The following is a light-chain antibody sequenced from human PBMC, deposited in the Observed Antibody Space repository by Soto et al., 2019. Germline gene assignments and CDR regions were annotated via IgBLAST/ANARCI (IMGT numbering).Light chain of an antibody. CDR3: QQYHGFPWT. V-gene: IGKV1D-8*01. Sequence: VIWMTQSPSLLSASTGDRVTISCRISQGISSHLAWYQQRPGKAPDLLIYDASTLQSGVPSRFSGSGSGTDFTLTNSFLQSEDFGTYYCQQYHGFPWTFGQGTKVEIK. CDR2: DAS. CDR1: QGISSH. J-gene: IGKJ1*01.